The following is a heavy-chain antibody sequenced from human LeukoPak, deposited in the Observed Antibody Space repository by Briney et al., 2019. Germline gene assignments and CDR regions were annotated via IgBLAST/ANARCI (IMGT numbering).Heavy chain of an antibody. CDR2: FTGGEGIT. D-gene: IGHD6-19*01. CDR3: ARGKGRGGCYFDY. J-gene: IGHJ4*02. V-gene: IGHV3-23*01. CDR1: GFTFSTYA. Sequence: GASVRVSCKAPGFTFSTYAMSWVRQAPGKGLEWVSTFTGGEGITHYADSVKGRFTISRDNSKNTLYLQMNSLRVEDTAVYYCARGKGRGGCYFDYWGQGPLVTVSS.